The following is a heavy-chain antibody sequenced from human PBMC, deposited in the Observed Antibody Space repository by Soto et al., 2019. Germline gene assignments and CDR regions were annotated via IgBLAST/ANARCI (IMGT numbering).Heavy chain of an antibody. CDR3: AREIAAAGADWFDP. V-gene: IGHV1-69*02. D-gene: IGHD6-13*01. CDR2: IIPILGIA. Sequence: SVKVSCKASGGTFSSYTISWVRQAPGQGLEWMGRIIPILGIANYAQKFQGRVTITADKSTSTAYMELSSLRSEDTAVYYCAREIAAAGADWFDPWGQGTLVTVSS. J-gene: IGHJ5*02. CDR1: GGTFSSYT.